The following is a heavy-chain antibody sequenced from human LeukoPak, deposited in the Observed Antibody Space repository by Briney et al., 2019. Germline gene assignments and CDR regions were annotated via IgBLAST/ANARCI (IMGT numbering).Heavy chain of an antibody. CDR1: GFTFSTNW. J-gene: IGHJ3*02. Sequence: PGGSLRLSCAASGFTFSTNWMTWVRQAPGKGLEWVANIKQDGSEKFYVESVKGRFTISRDNAKNSVFLQMNSVRAAGTSVYYWAYHGTSDGFDIWGQETMVPVSS. V-gene: IGHV3-7*05. CDR2: IKQDGSEK. CDR3: AYHGTSDGFDI. D-gene: IGHD1-1*01.